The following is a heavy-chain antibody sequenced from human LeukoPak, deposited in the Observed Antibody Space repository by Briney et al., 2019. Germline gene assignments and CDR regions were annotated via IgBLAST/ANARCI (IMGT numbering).Heavy chain of an antibody. CDR3: ARRRGLWFGTTRGTDYGMDV. CDR1: GGSISSYY. Sequence: SETPSLTCTVSGGSISSYYWSWIRQPPGKGLEWIGYIYYSGSTNYNPSLKSRVTISVDTSKNQFSLKLSSVTAADTAVYYCARRRGLWFGTTRGTDYGMDVWGQGTTVTVSS. CDR2: IYYSGST. V-gene: IGHV4-59*08. D-gene: IGHD3-10*01. J-gene: IGHJ6*02.